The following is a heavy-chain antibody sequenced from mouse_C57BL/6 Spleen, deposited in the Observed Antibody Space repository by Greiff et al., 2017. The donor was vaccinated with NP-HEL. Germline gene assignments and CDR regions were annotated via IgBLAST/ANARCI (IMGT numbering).Heavy chain of an antibody. CDR1: GYTFTSYW. V-gene: IGHV1-69*01. J-gene: IGHJ2*01. Sequence: QVQLQQPGAELVMPGASVKLSCKASGYTFTSYWMHWVKQRPGQGLEWIGEIDPSASYTNYNQKFKGKSTLTVDKSSSTAYMQLSSLTSEDSAVYYCARCHYYYGSSSHFDYWGQGTTLTVSS. D-gene: IGHD1-1*01. CDR2: IDPSASYT. CDR3: ARCHYYYGSSSHFDY.